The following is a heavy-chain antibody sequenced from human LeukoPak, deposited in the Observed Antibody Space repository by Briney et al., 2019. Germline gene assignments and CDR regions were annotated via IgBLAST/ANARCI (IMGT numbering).Heavy chain of an antibody. CDR2: ISDSGDST. CDR3: ARRTVARYYYFDS. J-gene: IGHJ4*02. Sequence: PGGSLRLSCAASGXTFSNYALSWVRQAPGQGLEWVSTISDSGDSTYYADSVKGRFTISTDNSKNTLNLQMNSLRAEDTAVYYCARRTVARYYYFDSWGQGTLVTVSS. V-gene: IGHV3-23*01. CDR1: GXTFSNYA. D-gene: IGHD4-17*01.